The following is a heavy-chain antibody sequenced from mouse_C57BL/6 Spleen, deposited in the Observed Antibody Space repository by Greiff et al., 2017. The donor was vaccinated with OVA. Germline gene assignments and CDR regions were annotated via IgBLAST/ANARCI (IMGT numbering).Heavy chain of an antibody. CDR3: ARADYYGSSYVRGAMDY. D-gene: IGHD1-1*01. V-gene: IGHV1-76*01. CDR1: GYTFTDYY. J-gene: IGHJ4*01. CDR2: IYPGSGNT. Sequence: VQLQQSGAELVRPGASVKLSCKASGYTFTDYYINWVKQRPGQGLEWIARIYPGSGNTYYNEKFKGKATLTAEKSSSTAYMQLSSLTSEDSAVYFCARADYYGSSYVRGAMDYWGQGTSVTVSS.